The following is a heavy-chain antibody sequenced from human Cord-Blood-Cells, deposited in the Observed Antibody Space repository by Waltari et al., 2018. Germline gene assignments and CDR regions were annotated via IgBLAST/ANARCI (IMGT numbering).Heavy chain of an antibody. CDR2: IYYSGST. J-gene: IGHJ4*02. Sequence: QLQLQESGPGLVKPSETLSLTCTVSVGSISSSSYYWGWNRQPPGKGLEWIGSIYYSGSTYYNPSLKSRVTISVDTSKNQFSLKLSSVTAADTAVYYCARSLYDCSNFDYWGQGTLVTVSS. CDR3: ARSLYDCSNFDY. V-gene: IGHV4-39*01. D-gene: IGHD4-4*01. CDR1: VGSISSSSYY.